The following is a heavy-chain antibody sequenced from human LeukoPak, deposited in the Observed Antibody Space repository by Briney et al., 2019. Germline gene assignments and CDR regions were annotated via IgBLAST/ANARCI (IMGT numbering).Heavy chain of an antibody. CDR2: ISSNGGST. D-gene: IGHD3-3*01. J-gene: IGHJ4*02. Sequence: GGSLRLSCAASGFTFSSYAMHWVRQSPGKGLEYVSRISSNGGSTYYANSVKGRFTISRDNSKNTLYLQMGSLRAADMAVYYCARGGYYDFWSGTFDYWGQGTLVTVSS. CDR1: GFTFSSYA. CDR3: ARGGYYDFWSGTFDY. V-gene: IGHV3-64*01.